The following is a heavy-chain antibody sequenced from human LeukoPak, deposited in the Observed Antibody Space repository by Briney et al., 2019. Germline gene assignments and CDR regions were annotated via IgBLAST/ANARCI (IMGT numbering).Heavy chain of an antibody. CDR2: TYYRSKWYN. V-gene: IGHV6-1*01. CDR3: ARGTLYATSWNFDY. Sequence: SQTLSLTCAISGDSVSSNTASWNWIRQSPSRGLEWLGRTYYRSKWYNDYALSVKSRITLNPDTSKNQFSLQPNSVTPEDTAVYYCARGTLYATSWNFDYWGQGTLVTVSS. CDR1: GDSVSSNTAS. D-gene: IGHD2-2*01. J-gene: IGHJ4*02.